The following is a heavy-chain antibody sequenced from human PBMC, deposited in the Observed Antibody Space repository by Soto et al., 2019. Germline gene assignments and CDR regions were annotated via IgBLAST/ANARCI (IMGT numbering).Heavy chain of an antibody. Sequence: QVQLVESGGGVVQPGRSLRLSCAASGFTFSSYGMHWVRQAPGQGLEWVAVISYDGSNKYYADSVKGRFTISRDNSKNTLYLQMNSLRAEDTAVYYCAKVRYYDSSAWYLQHWGQGTLVTVSS. D-gene: IGHD3-22*01. J-gene: IGHJ1*01. CDR3: AKVRYYDSSAWYLQH. V-gene: IGHV3-30*18. CDR1: GFTFSSYG. CDR2: ISYDGSNK.